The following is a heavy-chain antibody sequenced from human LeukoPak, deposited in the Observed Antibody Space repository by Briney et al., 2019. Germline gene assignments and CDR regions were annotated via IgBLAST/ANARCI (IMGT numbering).Heavy chain of an antibody. CDR2: INHSGST. CDR3: ARVRATGAHDC. D-gene: IGHD7-27*01. CDR1: GGSFSGYY. V-gene: IGHV4-34*01. Sequence: PSETLSLTCAVYGGSFSGYYWSWIRQPPGKGLEWIGEINHSGSTNYNPSLKSQVTISVDTSKNQFSLKLSSVTAADTAVYYCARVRATGAHDCWGQGTLVTVSS. J-gene: IGHJ4*02.